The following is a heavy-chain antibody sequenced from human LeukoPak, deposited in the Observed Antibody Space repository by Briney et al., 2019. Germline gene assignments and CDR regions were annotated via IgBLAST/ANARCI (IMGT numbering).Heavy chain of an antibody. D-gene: IGHD1-1*01. J-gene: IGHJ5*02. V-gene: IGHV4-34*01. Sequence: SETLSLTCAVYGGSFGGYYWNWIRQSPGQGLEWIGEINHVGSTNYNPSLKSRLTMSVDTSNDQISLKLSSVTAADTAVYYCARRGNWNEVPPRNWFDPWGQGTLVTVSS. CDR3: ARRGNWNEVPPRNWFDP. CDR1: GGSFGGYY. CDR2: INHVGST.